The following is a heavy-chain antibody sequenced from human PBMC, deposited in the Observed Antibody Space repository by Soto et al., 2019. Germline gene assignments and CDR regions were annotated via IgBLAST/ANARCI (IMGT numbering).Heavy chain of an antibody. CDR2: IYSAGSA. V-gene: IGHV3-66*04. CDR3: ARHGYNYGGGYFDY. D-gene: IGHD5-18*01. Sequence: GGSLRLSCAASGFTVSSYRMSWVRQAPGKGLEWISVIYSAGSADFADSVKGRFTISRDNSKNTLYLQMNSLRAEDTAVYYCARHGYNYGGGYFDYWGQGTLVTVSS. J-gene: IGHJ4*02. CDR1: GFTVSSYR.